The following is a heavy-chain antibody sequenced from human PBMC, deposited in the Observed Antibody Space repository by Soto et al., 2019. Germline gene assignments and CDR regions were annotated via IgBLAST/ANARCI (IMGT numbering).Heavy chain of an antibody. CDR1: GGSISSYY. J-gene: IGHJ5*02. D-gene: IGHD3-10*01. CDR2: IYYNGST. Sequence: QVQLQESGPGLVKPSETLSLTCTVSGGSISSYYWGWIRQPPGKGLEWIAYIYYNGSTKYNPSLKSRVTISIDTSKNQFSLKLRSVTAADTAVYYCARGGNVLLWFGEYDDWFDPWGQGSLVTVSS. V-gene: IGHV4-59*01. CDR3: ARGGNVLLWFGEYDDWFDP.